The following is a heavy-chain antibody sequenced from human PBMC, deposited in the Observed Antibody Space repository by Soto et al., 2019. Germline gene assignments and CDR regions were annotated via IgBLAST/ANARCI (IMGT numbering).Heavy chain of an antibody. J-gene: IGHJ4*02. CDR3: ARGTVDTAMVGYFDY. V-gene: IGHV1-69*01. CDR1: GGTFSSYA. D-gene: IGHD5-18*01. Sequence: QVQLVQSGAEVKKPGSSVKVSGKASGGTFSSYAISWVRQAPVQGIAWMGGIIPIFGTANYAQKFQGRVTITADESTSTAYMELSSLRSEDTAVYYCARGTVDTAMVGYFDYWGQGTLVTVSS. CDR2: IIPIFGTA.